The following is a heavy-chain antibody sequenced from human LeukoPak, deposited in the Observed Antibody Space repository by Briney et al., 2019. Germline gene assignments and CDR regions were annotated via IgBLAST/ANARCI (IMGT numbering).Heavy chain of an antibody. CDR1: GFTVSSYY. Sequence: GGSPRLPCVASGFTVSSYYVSWVRQAPGKGLEWVSVIYSGGSTYYADSVEGRFTVSRDNSKNTLYLEMRSLRAEDTAVYYCARDWGSSGWLNWFDPWGQGTLVTVSS. CDR2: IYSGGST. J-gene: IGHJ5*02. V-gene: IGHV3-53*01. D-gene: IGHD6-19*01. CDR3: ARDWGSSGWLNWFDP.